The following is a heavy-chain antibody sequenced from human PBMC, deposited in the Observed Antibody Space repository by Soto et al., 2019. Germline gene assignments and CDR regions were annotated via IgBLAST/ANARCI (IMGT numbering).Heavy chain of an antibody. V-gene: IGHV4-30-4*01. J-gene: IGHJ4*02. D-gene: IGHD4-17*01. CDR1: GGSFSCRDCY. CDR2: FYYSGST. Sequence: QVQLQESGPGLVKPSQTLSLACTVSGGSFSCRDCYWTWISQPPGKGLECIGYFYYSGSTYYNPSLRTRVTISVDTAHINFSVKLSSVTVADTAVYYCARAYGDYAPFDSWGQGTLVTVPS. CDR3: ARAYGDYAPFDS.